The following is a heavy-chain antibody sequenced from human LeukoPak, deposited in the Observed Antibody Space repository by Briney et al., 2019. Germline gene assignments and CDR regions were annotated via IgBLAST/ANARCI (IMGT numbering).Heavy chain of an antibody. CDR1: GFTFSSYG. J-gene: IGHJ6*03. CDR2: IWYDGSNK. V-gene: IGHV3-33*01. CDR3: ARDGLEWLFLNPEYYYYYMDV. Sequence: QPGRSLRLSCAAPGFTFSSYGMHWVRQAPGKGLEWVAVIWYDGSNKYYADSVKGRFTISRDNSKNTLYLQMNSLRAEDTAVYYCARDGLEWLFLNPEYYYYYMDVWGKGTTVTVSS. D-gene: IGHD3-3*01.